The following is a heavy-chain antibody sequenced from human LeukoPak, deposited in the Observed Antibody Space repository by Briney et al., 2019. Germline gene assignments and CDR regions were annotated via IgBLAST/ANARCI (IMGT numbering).Heavy chain of an antibody. D-gene: IGHD3-10*01. Sequence: GGSLRLSCAASGFTFSNYNMNWVRQTPGKGLEWVSSITRDTIYTFYADPVKGRFTISRDNSKNTLYLQMNSLRVEDTAVYYCAKDSRYVSGDWGQGTLVTVSS. J-gene: IGHJ4*02. CDR3: AKDSRYVSGD. CDR1: GFTFSNYN. CDR2: ITRDTIYT. V-gene: IGHV3-21*04.